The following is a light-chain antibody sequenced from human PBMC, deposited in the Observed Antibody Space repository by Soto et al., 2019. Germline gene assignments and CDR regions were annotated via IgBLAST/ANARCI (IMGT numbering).Light chain of an antibody. CDR1: QSVSGN. CDR2: GVA. J-gene: IGKJ5*01. V-gene: IGKV3D-15*01. Sequence: EIVLTQSPATLSLSPGERVTVFCRASQSVSGNLAWHQQKPCQAPSPLLLGVATTARGVATTFRGSGCGTEITLTISSRQPEADDVEEYHRQYYGSPRTFGQGTRLEIK. CDR3: HRQYYGSPRT.